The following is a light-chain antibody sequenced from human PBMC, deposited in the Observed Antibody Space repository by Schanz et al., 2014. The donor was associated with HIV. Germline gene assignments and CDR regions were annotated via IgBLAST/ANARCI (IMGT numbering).Light chain of an antibody. CDR2: KAS. CDR1: QGIGNE. CDR3: QQYNSYSRT. J-gene: IGKJ1*01. Sequence: DIQMTQSPSSLSASVGDTVTITCRASQGIGNELGWYQQKPGKAPKLLIYKASSLESGVPSRFSGSGSGTEFTLTISSLQPDDFATYYCQQYNSYSRTFGQGTKVEIK. V-gene: IGKV1-5*03.